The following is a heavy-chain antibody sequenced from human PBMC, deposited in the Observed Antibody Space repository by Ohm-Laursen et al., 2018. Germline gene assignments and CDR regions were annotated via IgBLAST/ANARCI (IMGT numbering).Heavy chain of an antibody. Sequence: SLRLSCTASGFTLGDYAMSWFRQAPGKGLEWVGFIRSKTYGGTTEYAASVEGRFTISRDDSKSIAYLQMNSLKTDDTAMYYCTTWDSLGGTKGGFDYWGQGTLVTVSP. V-gene: IGHV3-49*03. CDR3: TTWDSLGGTKGGFDY. D-gene: IGHD1-26*01. CDR1: GFTLGDYA. J-gene: IGHJ4*02. CDR2: IRSKTYGGTT.